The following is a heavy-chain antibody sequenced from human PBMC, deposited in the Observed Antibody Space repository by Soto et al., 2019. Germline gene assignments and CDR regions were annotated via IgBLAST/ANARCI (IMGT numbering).Heavy chain of an antibody. J-gene: IGHJ4*02. Sequence: GASVKVSCKASGGTFSSYAISWVRQAPGQGLEWMGGIIPIFGTANYAQKFQGRVTITADESTSTAYMELSSLRSEDTAVYYCASLGLGIAAAGPPDFWGQGTLVTVSS. V-gene: IGHV1-69*13. CDR2: IIPIFGTA. CDR1: GGTFSSYA. D-gene: IGHD6-13*01. CDR3: ASLGLGIAAAGPPDF.